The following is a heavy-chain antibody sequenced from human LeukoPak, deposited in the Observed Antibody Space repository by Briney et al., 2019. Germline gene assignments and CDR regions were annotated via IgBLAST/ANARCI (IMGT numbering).Heavy chain of an antibody. V-gene: IGHV3-23*01. J-gene: IGHJ4*02. Sequence: GGSLRLSCAASGFTFTSYTMTWVRQAPGKGLEWVSGISDSGGSTHYADSVKGRFTISGDNSKNTLYLHMNSLRLEDTAVYWCAKTLWGLTLLSSDYWGQGTLVTVSS. CDR1: GFTFTSYT. CDR3: AKTLWGLTLLSSDY. CDR2: ISDSGGST. D-gene: IGHD3-16*01.